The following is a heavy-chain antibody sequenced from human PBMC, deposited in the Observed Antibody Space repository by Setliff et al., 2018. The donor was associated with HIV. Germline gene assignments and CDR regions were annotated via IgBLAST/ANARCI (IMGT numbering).Heavy chain of an antibody. CDR2: ISGSGTTV. Sequence: GGSLRLSCAASGFTFSDSYMSWIRQAPGRGLEYLSYISGSGTTVFYGDSVKGRFTISRDNAKNSLYLQMPSLRAEDTAVYYCARDGRDSSGWSHARGEYWGQGTLVTVSS. D-gene: IGHD6-19*01. CDR3: ARDGRDSSGWSHARGEY. CDR1: GFTFSDSY. J-gene: IGHJ4*02. V-gene: IGHV3-11*04.